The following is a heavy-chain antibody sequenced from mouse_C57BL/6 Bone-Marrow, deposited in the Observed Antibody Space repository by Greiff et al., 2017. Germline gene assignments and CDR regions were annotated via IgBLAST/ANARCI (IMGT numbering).Heavy chain of an antibody. D-gene: IGHD2-1*01. Sequence: QVQLQQPGAELVKPGASVKLSCKASGYTFPSYWMHWVKQRPGRGLEWIGRIDLNSGGTKYNEKFKSKATLTVDKPSSTAYMQLSSLTSEDSAVYYCAHGNYFYWYFAVWGTGTTVTVSS. CDR2: IDLNSGGT. J-gene: IGHJ1*03. CDR1: GYTFPSYW. CDR3: AHGNYFYWYFAV. V-gene: IGHV1-72*01.